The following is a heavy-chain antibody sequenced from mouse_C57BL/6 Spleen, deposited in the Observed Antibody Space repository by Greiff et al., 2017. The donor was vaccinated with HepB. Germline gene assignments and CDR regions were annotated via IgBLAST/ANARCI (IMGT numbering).Heavy chain of an antibody. J-gene: IGHJ1*03. V-gene: IGHV1-82*01. CDR3: ARWIYGYFDV. Sequence: QVQLQQSGPELVKPGASVKISCKASGYAFSSSWMNWVKQWPGKGLEWIGRIYPGDGDTNYNGKFKGKATLTADKSSSTAYMQLSSLTSEDSAVYFCARWIYGYFDVWGTGTTVTVSS. CDR1: GYAFSSSW. CDR2: IYPGDGDT.